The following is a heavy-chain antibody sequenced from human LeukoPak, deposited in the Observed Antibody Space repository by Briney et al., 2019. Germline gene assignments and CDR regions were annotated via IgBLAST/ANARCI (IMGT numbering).Heavy chain of an antibody. CDR1: GFTFTSSA. CDR3: AAPMYDSHAFDI. J-gene: IGHJ3*02. V-gene: IGHV1-58*01. CDR2: IVVGSGNT. Sequence: SVKVSCKASGFTFTSSAVQWVRQACGQRLEWIGWIVVGSGNTNYAQKFQERVTITRDMSTSTAYMELSSLRSEDTAVYYCAAPMYDSHAFDIWGQGRMVTVSS. D-gene: IGHD3-22*01.